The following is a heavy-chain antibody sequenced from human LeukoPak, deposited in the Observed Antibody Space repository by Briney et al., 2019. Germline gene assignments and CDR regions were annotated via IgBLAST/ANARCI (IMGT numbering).Heavy chain of an antibody. CDR3: ARQSRYYDSSGYYYFDY. CDR1: GGSISSYY. J-gene: IGHJ4*02. D-gene: IGHD3-22*01. Sequence: PSETLSLTCTVSGGSISSYYWSWIRQPAGKGLQWIGRIYTSGSTNYNPSLKSRVTISVDTSKNQFSLKLSSVTAADTAVYYCARQSRYYDSSGYYYFDYWGQGTLVTVSS. V-gene: IGHV4-4*07. CDR2: IYTSGST.